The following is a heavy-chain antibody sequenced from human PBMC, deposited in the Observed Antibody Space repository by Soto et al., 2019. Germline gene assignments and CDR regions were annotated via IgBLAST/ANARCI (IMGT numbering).Heavy chain of an antibody. D-gene: IGHD3-22*01. CDR1: GSPFTSHY. Sequence: ASVKVACKASGSPFTSHYMHSARQDPGQGLEWMGIINPSGGSTRYAQKFQGRVTMTRDTSTSTVYMELSSLRSEDTAVYYCARDPWTYDSSGAFDYWGQGTLVTVSS. CDR2: INPSGGST. CDR3: ARDPWTYDSSGAFDY. J-gene: IGHJ4*02. V-gene: IGHV1-46*01.